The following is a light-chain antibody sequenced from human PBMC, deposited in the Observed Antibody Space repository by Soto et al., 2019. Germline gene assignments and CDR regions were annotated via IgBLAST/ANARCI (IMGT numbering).Light chain of an antibody. CDR2: GAS. CDR1: QNVNNN. CDR3: QQYNNWLT. V-gene: IGKV3-15*01. Sequence: VVVTQSPATLSVSPGEGATLSCRASQNVNNNLAWYQQKPGQAPRLLIYGASTRAPGIPARFSGSGSGTEFTLTISSLQSEDFAVYYCQQYNNWLTFGGGTKVEIK. J-gene: IGKJ4*01.